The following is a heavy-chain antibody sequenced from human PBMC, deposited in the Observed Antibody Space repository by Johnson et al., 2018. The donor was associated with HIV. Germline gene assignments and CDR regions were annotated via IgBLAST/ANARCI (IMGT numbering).Heavy chain of an antibody. CDR1: GFTFSSYW. CDR2: ISFDGGKK. D-gene: IGHD2-2*01. Sequence: QVLLVESGGGLVQPGGSLRLSCAASGFTFSSYWMRWVRQAPGKGLEWVAVISFDGGKKYYTDSVKGRFTISRDNSKNTLYLDMSSLRPEDTAVYYCAREGGAAAPDAFDIWGQGTMVTVSS. V-gene: IGHV3-30*03. CDR3: AREGGAAAPDAFDI. J-gene: IGHJ3*02.